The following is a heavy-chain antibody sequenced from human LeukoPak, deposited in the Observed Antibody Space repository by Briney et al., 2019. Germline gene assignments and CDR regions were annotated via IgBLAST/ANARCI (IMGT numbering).Heavy chain of an antibody. CDR3: ARSGYYGSGSYSDY. J-gene: IGHJ4*02. V-gene: IGHV3-30*03. D-gene: IGHD3-10*01. Sequence: GGSLRLSCAAAGFTFSSYAMHWVRQAPGKGLEWVAVISYDGSNKYYADSVKGRFTISRDNAKNSLYLQMNSLRAEDTALYYCARSGYYGSGSYSDYWGQGTLVTVSS. CDR1: GFTFSSYA. CDR2: ISYDGSNK.